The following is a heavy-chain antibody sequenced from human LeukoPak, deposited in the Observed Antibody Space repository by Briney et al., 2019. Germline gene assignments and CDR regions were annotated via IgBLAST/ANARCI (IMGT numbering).Heavy chain of an antibody. CDR2: IYYSGST. J-gene: IGHJ5*02. CDR3: ARGAASATGDWFDP. Sequence: SETLSLTCIVYGGYINSYYWSWIRQPPGKGLEWIGYIYYSGSTKYNPSLKSRVTISVDTSKNQFSLRLSSVTAADTAVYYCARGAASATGDWFDPWGQGTLVTVSS. D-gene: IGHD6-13*01. V-gene: IGHV4-59*01. CDR1: GGYINSYY.